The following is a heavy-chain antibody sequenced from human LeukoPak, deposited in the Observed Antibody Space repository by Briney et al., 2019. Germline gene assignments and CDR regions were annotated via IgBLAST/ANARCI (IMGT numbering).Heavy chain of an antibody. CDR3: ANPQAGPRDY. Sequence: PGGSLTLSCTVSGFTFSSYAMSWVRHAPGKGMEWVSALSGNGGSTFYADSVKRRLTISRDYSKNTLYVQRNSLSAEDTAVYYFANPQAGPRDYWGQGTLVTVSS. J-gene: IGHJ4*02. V-gene: IGHV3-23*01. D-gene: IGHD6-13*01. CDR1: GFTFSSYA. CDR2: LSGNGGST.